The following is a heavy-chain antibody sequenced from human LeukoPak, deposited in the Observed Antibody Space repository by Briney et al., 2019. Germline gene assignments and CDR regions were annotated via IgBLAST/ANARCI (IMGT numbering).Heavy chain of an antibody. CDR3: ARGRREYSGYDLVYYYYMDV. D-gene: IGHD5-12*01. Sequence: PSGTLSLTCAVYGGSFSGYYWSWIRQPPGKGLEWIGEINHSGSTNYNPSLKSRVTISVDTSKNQFSLKLSSVTAADTAVYYCARGRREYSGYDLVYYYYMDVWGKGTTVTVSS. V-gene: IGHV4-34*01. J-gene: IGHJ6*03. CDR2: INHSGST. CDR1: GGSFSGYY.